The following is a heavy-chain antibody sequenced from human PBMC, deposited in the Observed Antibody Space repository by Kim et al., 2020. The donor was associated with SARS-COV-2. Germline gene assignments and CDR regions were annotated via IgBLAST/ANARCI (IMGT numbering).Heavy chain of an antibody. CDR1: GYTFSSYF. V-gene: IGHV1-46*01. J-gene: IGHJ6*02. CDR2: FNPRESDAAT. D-gene: IGHD3-10*01. CDR3: ARAQVPRGEYFFFGMDV. Sequence: ASVKVSCTTSGYTFSSYFIHWVRQAPGQGLEWMGVFNPRESDAATMSAQKFQGRFTMTVDTSTSTAYMELNGLRSDDTAIYFCARAQVPRGEYFFFGMDVWGQGTPVTVSS.